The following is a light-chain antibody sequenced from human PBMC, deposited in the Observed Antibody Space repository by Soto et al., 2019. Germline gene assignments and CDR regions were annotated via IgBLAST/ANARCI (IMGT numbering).Light chain of an antibody. Sequence: DIVMTQSPYSLAVSLGERATINCMSSQSILYSSNNKNHLAWYQQKAGQPPKLLIYWASTRESGVPDRFSGSGSGTDFTLTISSLQAEDVAVYYCQQYYTTPWTFGQGTKVDIK. J-gene: IGKJ1*01. CDR3: QQYYTTPWT. CDR2: WAS. CDR1: QSILYSSNNKNH. V-gene: IGKV4-1*01.